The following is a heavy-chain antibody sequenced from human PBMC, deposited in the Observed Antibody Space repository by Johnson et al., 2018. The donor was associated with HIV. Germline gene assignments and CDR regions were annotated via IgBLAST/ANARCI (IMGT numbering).Heavy chain of an antibody. CDR1: EFTFSNYA. V-gene: IGHV3-30*03. J-gene: IGHJ3*02. CDR2: ISYDGTNK. CDR3: ARGRKDIGAADGLDNDAFDM. D-gene: IGHD6-25*01. Sequence: VQLVESGGGVVQPGKSLRIYCAVSEFTFSNYAMHWVRLPPGKGLQWVAVISYDGTNKYYAESVQGRFTISRDDSKDTLYLQIDSLKAEDSALYYCARGRKDIGAADGLDNDAFDMWGQGTLVTVS.